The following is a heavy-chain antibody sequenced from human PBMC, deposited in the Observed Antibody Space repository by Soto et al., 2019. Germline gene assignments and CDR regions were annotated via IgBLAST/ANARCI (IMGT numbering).Heavy chain of an antibody. D-gene: IGHD4-17*01. J-gene: IGHJ6*02. V-gene: IGHV4-4*07. CDR1: GGSISSYY. Sequence: SKTLSLNCTGSGGSISSYYWSWIRQAAGKGLEWIGRIYTSGSTNYNPSLKSRVTMSVDTSKNQFSLKLSSVTAADTAVYYCARVNGDYGFGYYYYYGMDVWGQGTTVTVSS. CDR3: ARVNGDYGFGYYYYYGMDV. CDR2: IYTSGST.